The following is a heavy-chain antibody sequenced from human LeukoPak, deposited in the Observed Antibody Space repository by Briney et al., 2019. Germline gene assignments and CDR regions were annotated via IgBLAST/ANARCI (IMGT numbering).Heavy chain of an antibody. V-gene: IGHV3-43*02. D-gene: IGHD1-1*01. CDR3: ARDKTKY. CDR1: GFSFDDYA. J-gene: IGHJ4*02. Sequence: GGSLRLSCAASGFSFDDYAMHWVRQPPGKGLEWVSLISGDGGTTYYADSVKGRFTISRDNAKNSLYLQMNSLRAEDTAVYYCARDKTKYWGQGTLVTVSS. CDR2: ISGDGGTT.